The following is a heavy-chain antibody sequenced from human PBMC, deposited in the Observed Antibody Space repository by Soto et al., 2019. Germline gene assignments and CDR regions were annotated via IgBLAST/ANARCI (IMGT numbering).Heavy chain of an antibody. CDR3: ARDLNPCHEMLYALLGY. D-gene: IGHD2-8*01. Sequence: EVQLVESVGGLVQPGGSLRLSCAASGFTFSSYSMNWVRQAPGKGLEWVSYISGSSSMIFYADSAKGRFTISRDNAQNSLYLQMNSLRAEDTAVYYCARDLNPCHEMLYALLGYWGQGTLVTVSS. CDR1: GFTFSSYS. J-gene: IGHJ4*02. V-gene: IGHV3-48*01. CDR2: ISGSSSMI.